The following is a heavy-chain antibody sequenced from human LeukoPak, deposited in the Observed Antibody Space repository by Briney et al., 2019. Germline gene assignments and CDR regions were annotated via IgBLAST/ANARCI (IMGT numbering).Heavy chain of an antibody. CDR2: ISAYNGNT. D-gene: IGHD2-15*01. CDR1: GYTFTSCG. J-gene: IGHJ5*02. CDR3: AREVVVVAENWFDP. Sequence: ASVKVSCKASGYTFTSCGISWVRQAPGQGLEWMGWISAYNGNTNYAQKLQGRVTMTTDTSTSTAYMELRSLRSDDTAVYYCAREVVVVAENWFDPWGQGTLVTVSS. V-gene: IGHV1-18*01.